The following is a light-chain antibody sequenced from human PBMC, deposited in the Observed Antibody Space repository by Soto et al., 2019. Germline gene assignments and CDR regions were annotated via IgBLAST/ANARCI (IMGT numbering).Light chain of an antibody. CDR1: QSVSRY. J-gene: IGKJ1*01. CDR3: QHRSDWPPT. CDR2: DAS. V-gene: IGKV3-11*01. Sequence: EIVLTQSPATLSLSPGESATLYCRASQSVSRYLAWYQRKPGQAPRLLIFDASNRATGIPARFSGSGSGTDFTLTISSLEPEDSAIYYCQHRSDWPPTFGQGTKVEIK.